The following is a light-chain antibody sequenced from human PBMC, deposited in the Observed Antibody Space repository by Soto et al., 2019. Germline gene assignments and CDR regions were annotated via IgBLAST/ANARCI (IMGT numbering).Light chain of an antibody. J-gene: IGLJ1*01. CDR2: DVS. V-gene: IGLV2-14*01. Sequence: QSLLTQPASVSGSPGQSITISCTGTSSDVGGYNYVSWYQQHPGKAPKLMIYDVSNRPSGVSNRFSGSKSGNTASLTISGLQAEDEADYYCSSYTSSSVLVFGTGTKDTVL. CDR1: SSDVGGYNY. CDR3: SSYTSSSVLV.